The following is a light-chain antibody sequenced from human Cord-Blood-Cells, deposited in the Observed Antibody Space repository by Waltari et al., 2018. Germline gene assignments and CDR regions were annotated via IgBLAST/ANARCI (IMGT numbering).Light chain of an antibody. CDR2: WAS. CDR3: QQYYSTPIT. V-gene: IGKV4-1*01. CDR1: QSVLSSSNNKNY. Sequence: DIVMTQSPDSLAVSLGERATLPCKSSQSVLSSSNNKNYLAWYQQKPGQPPKLLIYWASTRESGVPDRFSGSGSGTDFTLTISSLQAEDVAVYYCQQYYSTPITFGQGTRLEIK. J-gene: IGKJ5*01.